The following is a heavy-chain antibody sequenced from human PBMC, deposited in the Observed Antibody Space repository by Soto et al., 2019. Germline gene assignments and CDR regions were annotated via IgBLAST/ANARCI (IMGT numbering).Heavy chain of an antibody. V-gene: IGHV1-3*01. CDR1: GYTFTSYA. CDR2: INAGNGNT. J-gene: IGHJ5*02. Sequence: ASVKVSCKASGYTFTSYAMHWVRQAPGQRLEWMGWINAGNGNTKYSQKYQGRVTITRDTSASTAYMEQSSLRTEDTAVYYCARDRVYQLLSLDPWGQGTLVTVSS. CDR3: ARDRVYQLLSLDP. D-gene: IGHD2-2*01.